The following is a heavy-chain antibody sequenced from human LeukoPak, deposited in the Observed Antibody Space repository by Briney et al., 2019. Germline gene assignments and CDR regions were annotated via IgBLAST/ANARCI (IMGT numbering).Heavy chain of an antibody. CDR1: VYTFTGYY. Sequence: ASVNVSCKAYVYTFTGYYIHWVRQAPGQGLEWLGWINPKSGGTNYAQKFQGRVTMTRDTSISTAYMDLSRLRSDDTAVYYCARTGTYYSGMYYFDYWGQGTLVTVSS. J-gene: IGHJ4*02. CDR2: INPKSGGT. D-gene: IGHD3-10*01. V-gene: IGHV1-2*02. CDR3: ARTGTYYSGMYYFDY.